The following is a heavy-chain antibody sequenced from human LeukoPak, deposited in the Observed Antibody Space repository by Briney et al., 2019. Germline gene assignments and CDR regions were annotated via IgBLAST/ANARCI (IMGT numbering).Heavy chain of an antibody. Sequence: GGSLRLSCAASGFTFSSYAMRWVRQAPGKGLEYVAAISSNGGSTYYANSVKGRFTISRDNSKNTLYLQMGSLRDEDMAVYFCARGGANTGQQYFQDWGQGTLVTVSS. D-gene: IGHD5-18*01. CDR3: ARGGANTGQQYFQD. CDR1: GFTFSSYA. CDR2: ISSNGGST. V-gene: IGHV3-64*01. J-gene: IGHJ1*01.